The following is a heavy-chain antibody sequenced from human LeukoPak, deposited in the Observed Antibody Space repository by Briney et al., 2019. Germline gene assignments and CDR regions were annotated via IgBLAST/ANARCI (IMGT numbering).Heavy chain of an antibody. D-gene: IGHD4/OR15-4a*01. CDR1: GFTFSSHG. Sequence: GGSLRLSCAASGFTFSSHGMVWVRQAQGKGLEWVSYISPSSDTMYYANSVKGRFTISRDNAKNSLYLQVSSLGDEDTAVYYCARVRGPTVLTMYLDYWGQGTLVTVSS. CDR2: ISPSSDTM. V-gene: IGHV3-48*02. J-gene: IGHJ4*02. CDR3: ARVRGPTVLTMYLDY.